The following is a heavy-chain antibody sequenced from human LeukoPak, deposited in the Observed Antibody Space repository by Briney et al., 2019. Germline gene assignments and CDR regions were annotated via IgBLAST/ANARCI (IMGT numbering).Heavy chain of an antibody. J-gene: IGHJ4*02. Sequence: GGSLRLSCAASGFTFSSYSMNWVRQAPGKGLEWVSSISTSSSYIYYADSVKGRFTISRDNAKNSLYLQMNSLRAEDTAVYYCASPSGSYYNWGQGTLVTVSS. CDR2: ISTSSSYI. D-gene: IGHD1-26*01. CDR3: ASPSGSYYN. CDR1: GFTFSSYS. V-gene: IGHV3-21*01.